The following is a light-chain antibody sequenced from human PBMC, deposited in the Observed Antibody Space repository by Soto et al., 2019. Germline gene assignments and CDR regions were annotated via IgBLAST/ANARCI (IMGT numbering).Light chain of an antibody. CDR1: GSDVVGSNS. CDR3: SSYTTSSALKVV. CDR2: DVS. J-gene: IGLJ2*01. V-gene: IGLV2-14*01. Sequence: QSVLTQPASVSGSPGQSITISCTGTGSDVVGSNSVSWYQQHPGKAPKLMIYDVSNWPSGVSNRFSGSKSGNTASLTISGLQAEDEADYYCSSYTTSSALKVVFGGGTKVTVL.